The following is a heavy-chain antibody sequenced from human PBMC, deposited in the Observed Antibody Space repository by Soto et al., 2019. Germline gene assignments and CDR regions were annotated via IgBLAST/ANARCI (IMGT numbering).Heavy chain of an antibody. D-gene: IGHD1-26*01. CDR3: ARRGSGSYYDY. J-gene: IGHJ4*02. V-gene: IGHV3-23*01. CDR2: ISGSGGST. Sequence: EVQLLESVGGLVQPGGSLRLSCAASGFTFSSYAMRWVRQAPVKGLEWVSAISGSGGSTYYADSVKGRFTISRDNSKNTLYLQMNRLRAEDTAVYYCARRGSGSYYDYWGQGTLVTVSS. CDR1: GFTFSSYA.